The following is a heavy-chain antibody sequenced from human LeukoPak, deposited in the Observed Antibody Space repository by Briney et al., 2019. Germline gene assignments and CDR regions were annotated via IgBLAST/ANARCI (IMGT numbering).Heavy chain of an antibody. Sequence: TCTVSGGSISSYYWSWVRQAPGQGLEWMGWISAYNGNTSYAQKLQGRVTMTTDTSTSTAYMELRSLRSDDTAVYYCARQNDFWSGYYNPYYYMDVWGKGTTVTVSS. CDR2: ISAYNGNT. V-gene: IGHV1-18*04. CDR1: GGSISSYY. CDR3: ARQNDFWSGYYNPYYYMDV. D-gene: IGHD3-3*01. J-gene: IGHJ6*03.